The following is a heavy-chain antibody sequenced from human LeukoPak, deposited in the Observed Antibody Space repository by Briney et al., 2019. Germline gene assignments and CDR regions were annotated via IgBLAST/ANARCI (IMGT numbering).Heavy chain of an antibody. CDR3: ARGRGLVFWSCYSRPPGDPYYYYMDV. D-gene: IGHD3-3*01. J-gene: IGHJ6*03. Sequence: SETLSLTCAVYGGSFSGYYWSWIRQPPGKGLEWIGEINHSGSTNYNPSLKCRVTISVDTSKNQFSLKLSSVTAADTAVYYCARGRGLVFWSCYSRPPGDPYYYYMDVWGKGTTVTVSS. CDR1: GGSFSGYY. V-gene: IGHV4-34*01. CDR2: INHSGST.